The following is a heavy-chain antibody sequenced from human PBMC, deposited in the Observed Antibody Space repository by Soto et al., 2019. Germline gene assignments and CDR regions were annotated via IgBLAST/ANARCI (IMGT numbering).Heavy chain of an antibody. D-gene: IGHD6-13*01. CDR1: GGSISSGDFY. J-gene: IGHJ5*02. CDR2: IYKNENT. Sequence: SETLSLTCNVSGGSISSGDFYWGRLRQAPGKGLEWVDYIYKNENTNYNPSLKSPVTISVDTSKNQFSLKLSSVTAADTAVYYCARGRSLWQLGRRRRNWFDPWGQGTLVTVSS. CDR3: ARGRSLWQLGRRRRNWFDP. V-gene: IGHV4-30-4*01.